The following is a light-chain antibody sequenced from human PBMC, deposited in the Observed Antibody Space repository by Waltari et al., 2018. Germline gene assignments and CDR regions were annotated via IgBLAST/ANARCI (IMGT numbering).Light chain of an antibody. CDR2: YAS. CDR3: QQRSNWPLT. CDR1: QSVSSY. Sequence: EIVLTQSPATLSLSPGERATLSCRASQSVSSYLAWYQQKPDQAPRLLIYYASNTATGIPARFSGSGSGTDFTRTISSLEPEDCAVYYCQQRSNWPLTFGGGTKVEIK. J-gene: IGKJ4*02. V-gene: IGKV3-11*01.